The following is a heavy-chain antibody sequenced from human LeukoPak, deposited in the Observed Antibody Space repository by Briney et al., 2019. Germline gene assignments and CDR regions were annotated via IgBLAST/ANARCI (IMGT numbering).Heavy chain of an antibody. V-gene: IGHV3-23*01. D-gene: IGHD4-17*01. J-gene: IGHJ4*02. Sequence: GGSLRLSCAASGFTFSTYAMCWVRHTPGKGLEWVSASSGSGGGTYYADSVKGRFTISRDSSENTLFLQMNSLRADDTAIYYCAKAARTTVTYSFDSWGQGTLVTVSS. CDR2: SSGSGGGT. CDR3: AKAARTTVTYSFDS. CDR1: GFTFSTYA.